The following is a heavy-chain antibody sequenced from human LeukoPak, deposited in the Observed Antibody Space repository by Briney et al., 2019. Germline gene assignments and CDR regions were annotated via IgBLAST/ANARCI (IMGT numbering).Heavy chain of an antibody. J-gene: IGHJ4*02. Sequence: ASVKVSCKASGGTFSSHAISWVRQAPGQGLEWMGGIIPIFGTANYAQKFQGRVTITTDESTSTAYMELSSLRSEDTAVYYCARANCSGGSCYTFDYWGQGTLVTVSS. CDR2: IIPIFGTA. V-gene: IGHV1-69*05. CDR1: GGTFSSHA. D-gene: IGHD2-15*01. CDR3: ARANCSGGSCYTFDY.